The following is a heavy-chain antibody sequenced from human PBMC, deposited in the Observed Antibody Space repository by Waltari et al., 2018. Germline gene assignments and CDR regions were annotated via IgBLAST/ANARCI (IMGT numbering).Heavy chain of an antibody. CDR2: IYHSGST. V-gene: IGHV4-38-2*01. D-gene: IGHD3-10*01. J-gene: IGHJ3*02. CDR1: GYSISSGYY. Sequence: QVQLQESGPGLVKPSETLSLTCAVSGYSISSGYYWGWNRQPPGKGLEWIGSIYHSGSTYYNPSLKSRVTISVDTSKNQFSLQLSSVTAADTAVYYCARLPASMVQPYAFDIWGQGTMVTVSS. CDR3: ARLPASMVQPYAFDI.